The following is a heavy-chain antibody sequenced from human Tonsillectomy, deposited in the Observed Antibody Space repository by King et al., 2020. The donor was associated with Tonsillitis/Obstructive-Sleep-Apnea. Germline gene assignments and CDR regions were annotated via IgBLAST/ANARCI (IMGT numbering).Heavy chain of an antibody. V-gene: IGHV1-2*02. Sequence: VQLVESGAEVKKPGASVKVSCKASGYTFTGYYMHWVRQAPGQGLEWMGWINPNSGGTNYAQKFQGRVTMTRDTSISTANMELSRLRFDDTAVYYCARPDVDCSGGSCSHNWFDPWGQGTLVTVSS. CDR1: GYTFTGYY. J-gene: IGHJ5*02. CDR2: INPNSGGT. CDR3: ARPDVDCSGGSCSHNWFDP. D-gene: IGHD2-15*01.